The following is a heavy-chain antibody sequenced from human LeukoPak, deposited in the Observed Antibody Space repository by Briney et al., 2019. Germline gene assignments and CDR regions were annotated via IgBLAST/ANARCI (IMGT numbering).Heavy chain of an antibody. D-gene: IGHD3-9*01. Sequence: SETLSLTYAVSGYSISSGYYWGWIRPPPGKGLEWIGSIYHSGSTYYNPSLKSRVTISVDTSKNQFSLKLSSVTAADTAVYYCARVSGLRYFDWLLVYWGQGTLVTVSS. CDR1: GYSISSGYY. CDR3: ARVSGLRYFDWLLVY. V-gene: IGHV4-38-2*01. CDR2: IYHSGST. J-gene: IGHJ4*02.